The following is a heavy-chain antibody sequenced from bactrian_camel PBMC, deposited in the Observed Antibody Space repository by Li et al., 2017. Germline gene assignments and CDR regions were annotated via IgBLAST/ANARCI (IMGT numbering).Heavy chain of an antibody. J-gene: IGHJ4*01. Sequence: VQLVESGGGLVQPRGSLRLSCGAFGFTFSLYYMSWVRQAPGKGPEWVAGINRRGGSTTYYADSVKGRLTISRDNAKSTVYLQMNSLKSTDTAVYLCATSPGPPEDDDLGLGVFGHWGQGTQVTVS. CDR3: ATSPGPPEDDDLGLGVFGH. D-gene: IGHD1*01. V-gene: IGHV3S40*01. CDR2: INRRGGSTT. CDR1: GFTFSLYY.